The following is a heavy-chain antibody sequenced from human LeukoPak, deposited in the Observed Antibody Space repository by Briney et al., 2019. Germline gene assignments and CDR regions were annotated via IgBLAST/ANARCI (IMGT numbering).Heavy chain of an antibody. CDR2: IKQDGSAG. CDR3: AGVRSGNWFDP. CDR1: GFTFSSSW. J-gene: IGHJ5*02. D-gene: IGHD7-27*01. V-gene: IGHV3-7*01. Sequence: GESLRLSCAASGFTFSSSWKSRVRQAPGKGLEWVAHIKQDGSAGNSVDSVKGRFTISRDNAKDTLDLQMNSLRVEDTAVYYCAGVRSGNWFDPWGQGTLVTVSS.